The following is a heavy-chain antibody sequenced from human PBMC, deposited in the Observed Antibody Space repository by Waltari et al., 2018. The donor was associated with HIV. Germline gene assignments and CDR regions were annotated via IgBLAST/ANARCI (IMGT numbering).Heavy chain of an antibody. CDR1: GFTFSNYW. J-gene: IGHJ4*02. CDR2: IKQDGSEK. CDR3: ARRRCTSTSCFFDY. D-gene: IGHD2-2*01. Sequence: EVHLVESGGGLVQPGGSLRLSCAASGFTFSNYWMSWVRPAPGKGLEWVANIKQDGSEKYYVDSVKGRFTISRDNAKNSLFLQMNSLRGEDTAVYYCARRRCTSTSCFFDYWGQGTLVTVS. V-gene: IGHV3-7*01.